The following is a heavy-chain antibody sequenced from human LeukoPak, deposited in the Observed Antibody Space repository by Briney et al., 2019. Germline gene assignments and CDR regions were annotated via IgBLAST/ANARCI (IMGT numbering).Heavy chain of an antibody. CDR1: GGSISSSSYY. D-gene: IGHD5-18*01. CDR2: IYYSGST. Sequence: PSETLSLTCTVSGGSISSSSYYWGWIRQPPGKGLEWIGSIYYSGSTYYNPSLKSRVTVSVDTSKNQFSLKLSSVTAADTAVYYCARHRGYSYGLGWFDPWGQGTLVTVSS. V-gene: IGHV4-39*01. CDR3: ARHRGYSYGLGWFDP. J-gene: IGHJ5*02.